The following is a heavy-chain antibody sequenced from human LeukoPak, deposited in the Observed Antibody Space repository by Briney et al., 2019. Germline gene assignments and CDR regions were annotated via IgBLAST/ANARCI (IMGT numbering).Heavy chain of an antibody. Sequence: TGGSLRLSCVASGFTFSSYWMSWVRQAPGKGLEWVANIKQDGSEKYYVDSVEGRFTISRDNAKNSLYLQVNSLRVDDTAVYYCAKNRGSGSYYDYWGQGTLVTVSS. CDR2: IKQDGSEK. V-gene: IGHV3-7*01. CDR3: AKNRGSGSYYDY. D-gene: IGHD3-10*01. J-gene: IGHJ4*02. CDR1: GFTFSSYW.